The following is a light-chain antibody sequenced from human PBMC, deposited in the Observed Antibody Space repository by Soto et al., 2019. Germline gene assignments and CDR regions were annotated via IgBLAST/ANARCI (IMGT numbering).Light chain of an antibody. V-gene: IGKV1-9*01. Sequence: DIQLTQSPSFLSASVGDRVTITCRARQGISSYLAWYQQKPGKAPNLLIYAASTLQSGVPSRFSGSGSGTEFTLTISTLQPQDFATYYCQQLNNYPRTFGQGTKVEIK. CDR2: AAS. J-gene: IGKJ1*01. CDR1: QGISSY. CDR3: QQLNNYPRT.